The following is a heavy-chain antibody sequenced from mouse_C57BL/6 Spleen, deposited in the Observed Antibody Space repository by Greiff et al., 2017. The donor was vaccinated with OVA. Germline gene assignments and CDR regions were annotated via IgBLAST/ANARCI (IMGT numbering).Heavy chain of an antibody. D-gene: IGHD1-1*01. Sequence: EVQLQQSGPELVKPGASVKIPCKASGYTFTDYNMDWVKQSHGKSLEWIGDINPNNGGTIYNQKFKGKATLTVDKSSSTAYMELRSLTSEDTAVYYCARFTTVEPLMDYWGQGTSVTVSS. J-gene: IGHJ4*01. V-gene: IGHV1-18*01. CDR1: GYTFTDYN. CDR3: ARFTTVEPLMDY. CDR2: INPNNGGT.